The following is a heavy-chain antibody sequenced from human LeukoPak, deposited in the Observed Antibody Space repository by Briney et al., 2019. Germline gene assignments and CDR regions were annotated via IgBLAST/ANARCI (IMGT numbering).Heavy chain of an antibody. D-gene: IGHD5-18*01. V-gene: IGHV4-61*01. CDR2: IYYIGST. CDR1: GGSVSSGSHY. J-gene: IGHJ4*02. Sequence: SETLSLTCTVSGGSVSSGSHYWSWIRQPPGRGLEWIGHIYYIGSTNYNPSLKSRVTISVDTSKNQFSLKLSSVTAADTAEYYCAREYSYAYFDYWGQGTLVTVSS. CDR3: AREYSYAYFDY.